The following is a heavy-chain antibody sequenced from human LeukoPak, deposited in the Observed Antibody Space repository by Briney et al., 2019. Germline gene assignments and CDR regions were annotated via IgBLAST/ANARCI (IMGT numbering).Heavy chain of an antibody. J-gene: IGHJ4*02. CDR2: INPNSGGT. Sequence: ASVKVSCKASGYTFTGYYIHWVRQAPGQGLEWMGWINPNSGGTNYAQKFQGRVTMTRDTSISTAYMELSRLRSDDTAVYYCARELEMATITHFDYWGQGTLVTVSS. D-gene: IGHD5-24*01. CDR3: ARELEMATITHFDY. CDR1: GYTFTGYY. V-gene: IGHV1-2*02.